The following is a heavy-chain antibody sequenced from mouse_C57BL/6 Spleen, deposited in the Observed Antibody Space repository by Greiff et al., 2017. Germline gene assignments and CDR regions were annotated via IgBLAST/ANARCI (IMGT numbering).Heavy chain of an antibody. J-gene: IGHJ2*01. V-gene: IGHV3-6*01. CDR2: ISYDGSN. CDR1: GYSITSGYY. Sequence: EVKLVESGPGLVKPSQSLSLTCSVTGYSITSGYYWNWIRQFPGNKLEWMGYISYDGSNNYNPSLKNRISITRDTSKNQFFLKLNSVTTEDTATYYCARVGDSDYWGQGTTLTVSS. CDR3: ARVGDSDY.